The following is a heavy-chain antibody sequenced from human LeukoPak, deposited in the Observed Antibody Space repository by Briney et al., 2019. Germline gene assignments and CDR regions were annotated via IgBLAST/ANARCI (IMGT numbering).Heavy chain of an antibody. J-gene: IGHJ3*02. V-gene: IGHV4-39*01. D-gene: IGHD1-26*01. CDR3: ARLRQEGGSYYDAFDI. CDR1: GGSISSSSYY. CDR2: IYYSGST. Sequence: SETLSLTCTVSGGSISSSSYYWGWIRQPPGKGLEWIESIYYSGSTYYNPSLKSRVTISVDTSKNQFSLKLSSVTAADTAVYYCARLRQEGGSYYDAFDIWGQGTMVTVSS.